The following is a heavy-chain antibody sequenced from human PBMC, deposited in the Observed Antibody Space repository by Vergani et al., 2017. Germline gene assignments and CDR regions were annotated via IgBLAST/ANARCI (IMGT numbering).Heavy chain of an antibody. CDR2: IYPGDSDT. J-gene: IGHJ6*03. CDR1: GYSFTSYW. V-gene: IGHV5-51*01. Sequence: EVQLVQSGAEVKKPGESLKISCKGSGYSFTSYWIGWVRQMPGKGLEWMGIIYPGDSDTRYSPSFQGQVTISADKSISTAYLQWSCLKASDTAMYYCAREGHSGYDYRPNYYYYMDVWGKGTTVTVSS. CDR3: AREGHSGYDYRPNYYYYMDV. D-gene: IGHD5-12*01.